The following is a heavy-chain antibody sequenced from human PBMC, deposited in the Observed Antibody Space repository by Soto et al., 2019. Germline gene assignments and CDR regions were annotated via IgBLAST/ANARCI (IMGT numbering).Heavy chain of an antibody. J-gene: IGHJ4*02. V-gene: IGHV4-4*02. CDR1: GGSISNSNW. CDR3: AHRPIVGAAI. D-gene: IGHD1-26*01. CDR2: IYHTGST. Sequence: ATLSLTCGVFGGSISNSNWWTWVRQPPGKGLEWIGEIYHTGSTNYNSSLMSRVTISLDKPNNQFSLKLSSVTAADTAVYYCAHRPIVGAAIWGQGTLVTSPQ.